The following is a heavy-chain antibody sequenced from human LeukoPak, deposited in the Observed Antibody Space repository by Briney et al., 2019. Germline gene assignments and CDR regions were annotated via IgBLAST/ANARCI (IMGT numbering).Heavy chain of an antibody. CDR2: ISSSSSYI. D-gene: IGHD2/OR15-2a*01. Sequence: PGGSLRLSCAASGFTFSSCSMNWVRQAPGKGLEWVSSISSSSSYIYYADSVKGRFTISRDNAKNSLYLQMNSLRAEDTAVYYCALSPVRDSGYFDYWGQGTLVTVSS. CDR1: GFTFSSCS. CDR3: ALSPVRDSGYFDY. J-gene: IGHJ4*02. V-gene: IGHV3-21*01.